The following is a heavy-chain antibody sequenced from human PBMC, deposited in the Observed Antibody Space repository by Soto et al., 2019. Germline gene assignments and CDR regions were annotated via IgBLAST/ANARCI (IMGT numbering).Heavy chain of an antibody. D-gene: IGHD2-15*01. V-gene: IGHV3-30*18. CDR3: EQMGGVVGGREHLLFEY. Sequence: GGPLIRSCASSGFIFSNYGMHCVRQAPGKGLEWVALISFDGKNRNYADSVKGRFTIYRDNPKNTLYLEMNSLRPEDTAFYYCEQMGGVVGGREHLLFEYWGQGTLVTVSS. CDR1: GFIFSNYG. J-gene: IGHJ4*02. CDR2: ISFDGKNR.